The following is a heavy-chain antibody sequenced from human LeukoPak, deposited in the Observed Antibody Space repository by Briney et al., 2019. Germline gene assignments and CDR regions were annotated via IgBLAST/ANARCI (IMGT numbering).Heavy chain of an antibody. CDR2: IRSKVYGGTT. Sequence: GGSLRLSCELSGFSLSDYTMNWVRQAPGKGLEWVGFIRSKVYGGTTEYAASVKGRVIISRDDSESIAYLQMNSLKIEDTAMYYCSRVPTSGSYGRFDALHIWSQGTMVTVSS. D-gene: IGHD6-19*01. J-gene: IGHJ3*02. CDR1: GFSLSDYT. V-gene: IGHV3-49*04. CDR3: SRVPTSGSYGRFDALHI.